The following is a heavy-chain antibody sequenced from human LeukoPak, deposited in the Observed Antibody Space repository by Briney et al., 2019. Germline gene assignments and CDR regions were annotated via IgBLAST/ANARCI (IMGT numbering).Heavy chain of an antibody. V-gene: IGHV3-64*01. CDR3: ARVGEGQWLSYDY. Sequence: QPGGSLRLSCAASGFTFSSYAMHWVRQAPGKGLEYVSAISSNGGSTYYANSVKGRFTITRDNSKNTLYLQMVSLRAEDMAVYYCARVGEGQWLSYDYWGQGTLVTVSS. D-gene: IGHD6-19*01. CDR1: GFTFSSYA. J-gene: IGHJ4*02. CDR2: ISSNGGST.